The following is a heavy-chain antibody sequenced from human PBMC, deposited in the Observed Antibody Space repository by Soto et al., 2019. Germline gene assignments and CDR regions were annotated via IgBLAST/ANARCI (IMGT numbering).Heavy chain of an antibody. V-gene: IGHV5-51*01. CDR1: AYSFTSYW. D-gene: IGHD4-17*01. Sequence: GESLKISCKGSAYSFTSYWTAWVRQMSGKGLEWMGIIFPGDSATRYSPSFQGQVTISADKSISTAYLQWSSLKASDTAMYYCARRSDYGGYYFDYWGQGTLVTVSS. J-gene: IGHJ4*02. CDR3: ARRSDYGGYYFDY. CDR2: IFPGDSAT.